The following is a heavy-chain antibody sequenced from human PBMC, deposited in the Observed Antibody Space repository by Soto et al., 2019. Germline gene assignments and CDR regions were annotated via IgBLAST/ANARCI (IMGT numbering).Heavy chain of an antibody. J-gene: IGHJ6*03. D-gene: IGHD2-2*01. Sequence: QVQLQESGPGLVRPSETLSLTCTVSGGSFSSYYWTWIRQSPGKGLEWIGYIYYSGSTHYNPSLRGRLAISIDTSKNQFSLWLNSMTAADTAVYYCAGRDCSGTNCYYLDYYYMDVWGKGTTVTVSS. CDR2: IYYSGST. V-gene: IGHV4-59*08. CDR3: AGRDCSGTNCYYLDYYYMDV. CDR1: GGSFSSYY.